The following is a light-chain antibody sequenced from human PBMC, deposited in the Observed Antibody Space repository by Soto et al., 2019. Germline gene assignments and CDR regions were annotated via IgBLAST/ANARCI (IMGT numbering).Light chain of an antibody. Sequence: DIQMTQSPSTLSASVGYRVTITCRASQSISSWLAWYQQKPGKAPKLLIYKASSLESGVPSRFSGSGSGTEFTLTISSLQPDDLATYYCQQYNSYPWTFGQGTKVEIK. CDR2: KAS. CDR3: QQYNSYPWT. V-gene: IGKV1-5*03. CDR1: QSISSW. J-gene: IGKJ1*01.